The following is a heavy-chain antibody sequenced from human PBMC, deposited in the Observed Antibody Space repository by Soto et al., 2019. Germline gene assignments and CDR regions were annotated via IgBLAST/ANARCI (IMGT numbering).Heavy chain of an antibody. CDR2: IYYSGSA. D-gene: IGHD3-22*01. Sequence: SETLSLTCTVSSCSISSGSYYWSWIRQHPGEGLEWIGYIYYSGSAYYNPSLKRRVTISIDTSKNQFSQNLSSVTAAATAVYYCARASYHDNSGQDHWGQGTQVTVSS. CDR3: ARASYHDNSGQDH. CDR1: SCSISSGSYY. V-gene: IGHV4-31*03. J-gene: IGHJ4*02.